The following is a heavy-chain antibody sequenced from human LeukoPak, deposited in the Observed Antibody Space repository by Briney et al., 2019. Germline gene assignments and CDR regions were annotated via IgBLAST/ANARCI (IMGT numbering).Heavy chain of an antibody. CDR1: GGSFSGYY. D-gene: IGHD2-2*01. CDR2: INHSGST. CDR3: ARGRNPVVVPAAPTNYFDY. J-gene: IGHJ4*02. V-gene: IGHV4-34*01. Sequence: SETLSLTCAVCGGSFSGYYWSWIRQPPGKGLEWIGEINHSGSTNYNPSLKSRVTISVDTSKNQFSLKLSSVTAADTAVYYCARGRNPVVVPAAPTNYFDYWGQGTLVTVSS.